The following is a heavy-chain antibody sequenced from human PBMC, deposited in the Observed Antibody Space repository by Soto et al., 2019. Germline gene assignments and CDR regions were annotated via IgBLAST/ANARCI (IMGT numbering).Heavy chain of an antibody. CDR3: ARDPHYFYDDTGYYDY. D-gene: IGHD3-22*01. Sequence: PGGSLRPSCAASGFTFSSYRMHWVRQAPGKGLVWVSRINSDGSSTSYADSVKGRFTISRDNAKNTLYLQMNSLRAEDTAVYYCARDPHYFYDDTGYYDYWGQGTLGTVAS. CDR2: INSDGSST. J-gene: IGHJ4*02. CDR1: GFTFSSYR. V-gene: IGHV3-74*01.